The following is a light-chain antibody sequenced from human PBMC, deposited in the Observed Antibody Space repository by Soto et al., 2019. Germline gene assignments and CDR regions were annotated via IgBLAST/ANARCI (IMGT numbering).Light chain of an antibody. Sequence: QSALTQPASGSGSPGQSITISCTGTSSDGGGYNYVSWYQQHPGKAPKLMIYEVSNRPSWVSNRFSGSKSGNTASLTISGLQAEDEADYYCSSYAGSSTLDVFGTGTKVTAL. V-gene: IGLV2-14*01. CDR2: EVS. CDR3: SSYAGSSTLDV. CDR1: SSDGGGYNY. J-gene: IGLJ1*01.